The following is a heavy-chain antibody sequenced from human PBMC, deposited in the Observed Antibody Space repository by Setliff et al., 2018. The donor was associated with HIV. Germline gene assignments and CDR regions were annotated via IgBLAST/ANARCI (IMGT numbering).Heavy chain of an antibody. CDR1: GFTFSTYW. CDR2: INSDGTII. CDR3: VRDRHIVARYFGN. D-gene: IGHD6-6*01. V-gene: IGHV3-74*01. Sequence: GESLKISCAASGFTFSTYWMHWVRQPPGKGLVWVSRINSDGTIINYADSVKGRFTISRDNARNTLSLQMNSLGAEDTAMYYCVRDRHIVARYFGNWGQGTLVTVSS. J-gene: IGHJ4*02.